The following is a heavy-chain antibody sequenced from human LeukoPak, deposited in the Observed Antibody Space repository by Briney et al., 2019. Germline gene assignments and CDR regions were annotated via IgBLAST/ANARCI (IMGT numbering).Heavy chain of an antibody. CDR2: IIPIFGTA. J-gene: IGHJ4*02. CDR3: ARGATGTTEGFVVVVAATTFDY. D-gene: IGHD2-15*01. V-gene: IGHV1-69*05. CDR1: GGTFSSYA. Sequence: SVKVSCKASGGTFSSYAISWVRQAPGQGLEWMGGIIPIFGTANYAQKFQGRVTMTRDTSISTAYMELSRLRSDDTAVYYCARGATGTTEGFVVVVAATTFDYWGQGTLVTVSS.